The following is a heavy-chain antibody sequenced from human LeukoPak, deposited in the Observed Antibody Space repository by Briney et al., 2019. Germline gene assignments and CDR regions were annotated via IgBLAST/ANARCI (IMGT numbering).Heavy chain of an antibody. CDR2: IIPIFGTA. CDR3: AVRDSGSFYWFDP. Sequence: SVTVSCKASGGTFSSYAISWVRQAPGQGLEWMGGIIPIFGTANYAQKFQGRVTITADESTSTAYMELSSLRSEDTAVYYCAVRDSGSFYWFDPWGPRTLVTVSS. V-gene: IGHV1-69*13. CDR1: GGTFSSYA. J-gene: IGHJ5*02. D-gene: IGHD1-26*01.